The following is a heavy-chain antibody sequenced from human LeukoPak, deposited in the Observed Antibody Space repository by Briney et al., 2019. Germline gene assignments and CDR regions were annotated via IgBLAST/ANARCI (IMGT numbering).Heavy chain of an antibody. CDR3: AAFRDGFNWHLDY. J-gene: IGHJ4*02. D-gene: IGHD5-24*01. CDR2: IYYSGST. Sequence: SETLSLTCTVSGGSITSYYWGWIRQPPGKGLEWIGSIYYSGSTYYNPSLKSRVTISVDTSKNQFSLKLSSVTAADTAVYYCAAFRDGFNWHLDYWGQGTLVTVSS. V-gene: IGHV4-39*07. CDR1: GGSITSYY.